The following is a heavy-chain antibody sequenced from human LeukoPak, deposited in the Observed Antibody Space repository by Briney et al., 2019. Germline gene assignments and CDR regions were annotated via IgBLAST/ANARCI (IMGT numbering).Heavy chain of an antibody. V-gene: IGHV4-34*01. CDR2: INHSGST. CDR3: AKSRYCSGGSCPFAFDI. D-gene: IGHD2-15*01. Sequence: SETLSLTCAVYGGSFSGYYWSWIRQPPGKGLEWIGEINHSGSTNYNPSLKSRVTISVDTSKNQFSLKLSSVTAADTAVYYCAKSRYCSGGSCPFAFDIWGQGTMVTVSS. J-gene: IGHJ3*02. CDR1: GGSFSGYY.